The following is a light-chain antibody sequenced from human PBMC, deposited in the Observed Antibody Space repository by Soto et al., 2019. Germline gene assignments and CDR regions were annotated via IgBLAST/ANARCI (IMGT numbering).Light chain of an antibody. CDR3: AAWDDSRNCWL. Sequence: QSVLTQPPSASGTPGQRVTISCSGSSSNIGSNIVNWYQHLPGTAPKLLIKTDNQRPSGVPDRFSGSKSDTSASLAISGLQSEDDADYYCAAWDDSRNCWLFGGGTKVTVL. V-gene: IGLV1-44*01. CDR2: TDN. J-gene: IGLJ3*02. CDR1: SSNIGSNI.